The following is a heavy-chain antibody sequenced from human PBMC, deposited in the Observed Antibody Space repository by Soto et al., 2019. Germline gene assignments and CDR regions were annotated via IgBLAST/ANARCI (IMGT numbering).Heavy chain of an antibody. J-gene: IGHJ5*02. CDR3: ARGGYCSSTSCLHPYNWFDT. CDR2: ISAYNGNT. D-gene: IGHD2-2*01. V-gene: IGHV1-18*01. CDR1: VYTFTSYG. Sequence: XSVKVSCKASVYTFTSYGISWVRQAPGQGLEWMGWISAYNGNTNYAQKLQGRVTMTTDKSTSTAYMELSSLRSEDTAVYYCARGGYCSSTSCLHPYNWFDTWGQGPLLTVSS.